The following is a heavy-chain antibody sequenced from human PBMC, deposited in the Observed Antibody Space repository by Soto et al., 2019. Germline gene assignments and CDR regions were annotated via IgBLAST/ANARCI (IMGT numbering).Heavy chain of an antibody. V-gene: IGHV3-53*01. CDR3: ARGDFWRANDY. CDR1: GFTVSSNY. D-gene: IGHD3-3*01. CDR2: INSGGSA. J-gene: IGHJ4*02. Sequence: GGSLRLSCAASGFTVSSNYMSWVRQAPGKGLEWVSLINSGGSAFYADSLKGRFTISRDNSKNTLYLQMNSLRDEDTAVYYCARGDFWRANDYWGQGTLVTVSS.